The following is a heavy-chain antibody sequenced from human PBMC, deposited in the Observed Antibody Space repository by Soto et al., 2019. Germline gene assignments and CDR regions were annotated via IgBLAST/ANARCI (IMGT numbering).Heavy chain of an antibody. CDR2: VSPYAGDT. CDR1: GCTYRGYV. J-gene: IGHJ6*02. CDR3: ARGGYYDSSGSRNYFYYGMNV. D-gene: IGHD3-22*01. Sequence: SVKATCKGSGCTYRGYVLKSVGQAQGKGLEWLGWVSPYAGDTNYAQILQGRVSMTTDTSTKTAYMEGRSLRSDDTAVYYCARGGYYDSSGSRNYFYYGMNVWGQGTTVTVSS. V-gene: IGHV1-18*01.